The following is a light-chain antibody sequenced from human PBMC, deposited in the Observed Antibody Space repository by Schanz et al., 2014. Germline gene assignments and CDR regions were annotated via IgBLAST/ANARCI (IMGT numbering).Light chain of an antibody. CDR1: SSDVGSYNL. CDR2: EGT. V-gene: IGLV2-14*02. J-gene: IGLJ2*01. CDR3: SSYTRSSPVV. Sequence: QSVLTQPASVSGSPGQSITLSCTGTSSDVGSYNLVSWYQQHPGEAPKLMIYEGTKRPSGVSYRFSGSKSGNTASLTISGLQAEDEADYYCSSYTRSSPVVFGGGTKLTVL.